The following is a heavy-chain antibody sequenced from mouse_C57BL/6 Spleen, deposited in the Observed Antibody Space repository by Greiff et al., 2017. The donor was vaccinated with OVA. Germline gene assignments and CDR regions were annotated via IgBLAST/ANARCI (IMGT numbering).Heavy chain of an antibody. D-gene: IGHD1-1*01. Sequence: QVQLKQSGAELVRPGASVTLSCKASGYTFTDYEMHWVKQTPVHGLEWIGAIDPETGGTAYNQKFKGKAILTADKSSSTAYMEIRSLTSEDSAVYYCSPYYGSTLNWGQGTLVTVSA. CDR2: IDPETGGT. J-gene: IGHJ3*01. CDR1: GYTFTDYE. CDR3: SPYYGSTLN. V-gene: IGHV1-15*01.